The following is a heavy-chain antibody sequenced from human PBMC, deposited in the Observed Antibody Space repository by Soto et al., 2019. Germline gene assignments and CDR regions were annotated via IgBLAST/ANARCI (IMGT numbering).Heavy chain of an antibody. J-gene: IGHJ5*02. V-gene: IGHV1-18*01. Sequence: ASVKVSCKASGYTFTSYGISWVRQAPGQGLEWMGWISAYNGNTNYAQKLQGRVTMTTDTSTSTAYMELRSLRSDDTAVYYCARGLRDDYIWGSYRSNWFDPWGQGTLVTVSS. CDR1: GYTFTSYG. CDR3: ARGLRDDYIWGSYRSNWFDP. CDR2: ISAYNGNT. D-gene: IGHD3-16*02.